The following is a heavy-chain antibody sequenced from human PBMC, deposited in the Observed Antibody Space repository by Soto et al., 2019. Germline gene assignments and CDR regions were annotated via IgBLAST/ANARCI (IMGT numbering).Heavy chain of an antibody. D-gene: IGHD3-10*01. CDR3: ATDRGAHLHGHGMDV. Sequence: QVQLQESGPGLVKPSETLSLTCTVSDGSVSSGNYYWSWIRQPPGKGLEWIGNIYYIGNTNYNPSLKSRVTISVDTSKNQFPLKLSSVTAADTAVYYCATDRGAHLHGHGMDVWGQGTTVTVSS. CDR1: DGSVSSGNYY. V-gene: IGHV4-61*01. CDR2: IYYIGNT. J-gene: IGHJ6*02.